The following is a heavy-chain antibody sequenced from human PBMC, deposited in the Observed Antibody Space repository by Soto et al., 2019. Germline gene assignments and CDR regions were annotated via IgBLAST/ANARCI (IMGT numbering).Heavy chain of an antibody. D-gene: IGHD2-15*01. Sequence: SETLSLTCPFSGGSISSYYWSWIRQPPGKGLEWIGYIHYSGTTNYNPSLNSRVTISIDRSKNQFSLKLSSVTAADTAVYYCARHPPNIVVGAFDVWGQGTMVTVSS. V-gene: IGHV4-59*08. J-gene: IGHJ3*01. CDR3: ARHPPNIVVGAFDV. CDR1: GGSISSYY. CDR2: IHYSGTT.